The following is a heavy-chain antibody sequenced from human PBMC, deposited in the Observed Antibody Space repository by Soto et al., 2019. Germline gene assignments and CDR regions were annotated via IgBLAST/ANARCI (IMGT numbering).Heavy chain of an antibody. Sequence: EVQLMESGGGLVQPGGSLRLSCAASGSTFSSYDMHWVRQVTGKGLEWVSAIGTADDTYYAGSVKGRFTISREDAKNCLYLQMNSLRAEDTAVYYCAKERITAATWDALDVWGQGTMVTVSS. CDR2: IGTADDT. V-gene: IGHV3-13*01. D-gene: IGHD1-20*01. CDR1: GSTFSSYD. CDR3: AKERITAATWDALDV. J-gene: IGHJ3*01.